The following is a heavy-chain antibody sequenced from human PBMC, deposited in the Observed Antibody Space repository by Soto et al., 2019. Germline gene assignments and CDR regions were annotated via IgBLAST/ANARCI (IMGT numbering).Heavy chain of an antibody. CDR3: AKDRGSSSWDPIFDF. CDR2: ISWNSAAI. V-gene: IGHV3-9*01. D-gene: IGHD6-13*01. Sequence: MQLVESGGGLIEPGRSLRLSCAASGFTFDDYAIHWVRQAPGKGLEWVSGISWNSAAIDYAVSLKGRFTIVRDNAMNSLYLQMNHLRPEDTAFYYCAKDRGSSSWDPIFDFWGQGILVTVSS. J-gene: IGHJ4*02. CDR1: GFTFDDYA.